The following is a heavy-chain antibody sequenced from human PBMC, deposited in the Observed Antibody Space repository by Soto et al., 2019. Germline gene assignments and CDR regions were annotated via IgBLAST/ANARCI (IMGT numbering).Heavy chain of an antibody. Sequence: QVQLQQWGAGLLKPSETLSLTCAVYGGSFSGYYWSWIRQPPGKGLEWIGEINHSGSTNYNPSLKSRVTMSVDTSKNQFSLKLSSVTAADTAVYYCARGITGTTYRLDYWGQGTLVTVSS. V-gene: IGHV4-34*01. J-gene: IGHJ4*02. CDR3: ARGITGTTYRLDY. D-gene: IGHD1-20*01. CDR2: INHSGST. CDR1: GGSFSGYY.